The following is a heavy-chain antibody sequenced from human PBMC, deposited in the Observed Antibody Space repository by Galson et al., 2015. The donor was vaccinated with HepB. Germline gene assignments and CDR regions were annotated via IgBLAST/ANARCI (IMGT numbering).Heavy chain of an antibody. D-gene: IGHD6-6*01. Sequence: SVKVSCKASGFTFTSSAMQWVRQARGQRLEWIGWIVVGSGNTNYAQKFQERVTITRDMSTSTAYMELSSLRSEDTAVYYCAADYSSSSDDYYYYYGMDVWGQGTTVTVSS. V-gene: IGHV1-58*02. CDR1: GFTFTSSA. J-gene: IGHJ6*02. CDR2: IVVGSGNT. CDR3: AADYSSSSDDYYYYYGMDV.